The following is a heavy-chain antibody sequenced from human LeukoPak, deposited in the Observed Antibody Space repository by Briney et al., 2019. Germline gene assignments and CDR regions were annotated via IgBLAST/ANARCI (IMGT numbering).Heavy chain of an antibody. J-gene: IGHJ5*02. Sequence: GGSLRLSSAASGFTFSSYAMHWVRQAPGKGLEWVAVISYDGSNKYYADSVKGRFTISRDNSKSTLYLQMNSLRAEDTAVYYCARDIGIVVVPAATGWFDPWGQGTLVTVSS. CDR1: GFTFSSYA. CDR2: ISYDGSNK. D-gene: IGHD2-2*01. V-gene: IGHV3-30-3*01. CDR3: ARDIGIVVVPAATGWFDP.